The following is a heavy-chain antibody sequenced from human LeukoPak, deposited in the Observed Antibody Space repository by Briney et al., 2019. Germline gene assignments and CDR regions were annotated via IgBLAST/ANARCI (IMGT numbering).Heavy chain of an antibody. CDR2: INPNSGGT. CDR3: ARYRGSYNSGWFDY. V-gene: IGHV1-2*02. Sequence: ASVKVSCKASGYIFTGYYMQWVRQAPGQGLEWTGWINPNSGGTNYAQKFQGRVTMTRDTSISTAYMELSGLISDDTAVYYCARYRGSYNSGWFDYWGQGALVTVSS. CDR1: GYIFTGYY. D-gene: IGHD6-19*01. J-gene: IGHJ4*02.